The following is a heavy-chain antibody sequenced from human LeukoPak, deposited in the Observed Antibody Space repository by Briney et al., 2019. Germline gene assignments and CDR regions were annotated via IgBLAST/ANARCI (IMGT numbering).Heavy chain of an antibody. CDR2: INHSGST. V-gene: IGHV4-34*01. Sequence: SETLSLTCAVYGGSFSGYYWSWIRQPPGKGLEWIGDINHSGSTNYNPSLKSRVTISVDTSKNQFSLKLSSVTAADTAVYYCARETHTMVRGVIIEDWFDPWGQGTLVTVSS. CDR3: ARETHTMVRGVIIEDWFDP. D-gene: IGHD3-10*01. J-gene: IGHJ5*02. CDR1: GGSFSGYY.